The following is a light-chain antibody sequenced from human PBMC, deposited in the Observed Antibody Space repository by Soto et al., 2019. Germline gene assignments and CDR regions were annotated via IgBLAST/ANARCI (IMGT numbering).Light chain of an antibody. CDR2: DVS. V-gene: IGLV2-14*03. J-gene: IGLJ1*01. CDR3: SSYTTSNTRQIV. Sequence: QSALTQPASVSGSPGQSITISCTGTSSDVGGYNYVSWYQHHPGKAPKLMLYDVSNRPSGVSNRFSGSKSGNTASLTISGLQPEDGGDYYCSSYTTSNTRQIVFGTGTKVTVL. CDR1: SSDVGGYNY.